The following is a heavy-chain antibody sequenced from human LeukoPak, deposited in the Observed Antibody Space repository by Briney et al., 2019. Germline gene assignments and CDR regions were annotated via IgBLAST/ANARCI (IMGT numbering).Heavy chain of an antibody. Sequence: ASVKVSCKASGDIFTGSFIHWVRQAPGQGLEWMGWTNSHTGGTKLAQKFQGRVTMTRDTSISTAYMELSSLRSDDTAVYYCARADPVAYWGQGSHVTVSS. CDR2: TNSHTGGT. CDR1: GDIFTGSF. CDR3: ARADPVAY. J-gene: IGHJ4*02. V-gene: IGHV1-2*02.